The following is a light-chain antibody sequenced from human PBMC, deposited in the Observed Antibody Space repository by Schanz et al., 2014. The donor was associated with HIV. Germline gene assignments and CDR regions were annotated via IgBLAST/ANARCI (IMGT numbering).Light chain of an antibody. CDR1: TGAVTNSHY. CDR3: LLSYSAARQVV. CDR2: DTT. J-gene: IGLJ2*01. V-gene: IGLV7-46*01. Sequence: QAVVTQEPSLTVSPGETVTLTCGSSTGAVTNSHYPFWFQRKPGQAPRTLIYDTTKKHSWTPARFSGSLLGGKAALTLSGAQPEDEAEYYCLLSYSAARQVVFGGGTKLTVL.